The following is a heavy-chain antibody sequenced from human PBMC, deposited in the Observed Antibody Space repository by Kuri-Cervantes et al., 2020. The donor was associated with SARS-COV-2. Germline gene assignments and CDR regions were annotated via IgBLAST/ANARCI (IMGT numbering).Heavy chain of an antibody. Sequence: GESLKISCAASGFTFDDYTMHWVRQAPGKGLEWVSLISWDGGSTYYADSVKGRFTISRDNSKNTLYLQMNSLRAEDTAVYYCARDSLSDYYGLIEAMGSVGSRYFDIWGRGTLVTVSS. CDR1: GFTFDDYT. CDR2: ISWDGGST. V-gene: IGHV3-43*01. CDR3: ARDSLSDYYGLIEAMGSVGSRYFDI. J-gene: IGHJ2*01. D-gene: IGHD3-10*01.